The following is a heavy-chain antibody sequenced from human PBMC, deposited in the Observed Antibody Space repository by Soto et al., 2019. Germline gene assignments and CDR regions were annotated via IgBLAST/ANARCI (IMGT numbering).Heavy chain of an antibody. CDR1: GYTFTSYG. CDR3: ARESSSSCHDY. J-gene: IGHJ4*02. V-gene: IGHV1-18*01. CDR2: ISAYNGNT. D-gene: IGHD6-13*01. Sequence: QVQLVQSGAEVKKPGASVKVSCKASGYTFTSYGISWVRQAPGQGLEWMGWISAYNGNTNYAQKLQGRVTMTTDTSTSTAYIELRSLRSDDTAVFYFARESSSSCHDYWGQGTLVTVSS.